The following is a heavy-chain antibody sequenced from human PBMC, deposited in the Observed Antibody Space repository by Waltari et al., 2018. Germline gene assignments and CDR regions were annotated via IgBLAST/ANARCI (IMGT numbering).Heavy chain of an antibody. CDR1: GSTLTALS. V-gene: IGHV1-24*01. Sequence: QVQLVQSGAEVKKPGASVKVSCKVSGSTLTALSMHWVRQAPGKGLEWMGGFDPEDGETIYAQKFQGRVTMTEDTSTDTAYMELSSLRSEDTAVYYCATLGGLWGQLVRAEYFQHWGQGTLVTVSS. J-gene: IGHJ1*01. D-gene: IGHD6-6*01. CDR3: ATLGGLWGQLVRAEYFQH. CDR2: FDPEDGET.